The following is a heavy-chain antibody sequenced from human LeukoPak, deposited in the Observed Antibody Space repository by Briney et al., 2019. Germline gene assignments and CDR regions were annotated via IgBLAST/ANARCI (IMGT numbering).Heavy chain of an antibody. CDR2: IRGTGDTT. V-gene: IGHV3-23*01. J-gene: IGHJ4*02. Sequence: GGSLRLSCAASGFTFSNHGMNWVRQAPGKGLEWVSGIRGTGDTTYYADSVKGRFTISRDNSKNTLYLQMNSVRVEDTAVYYCAKGTYGSGTYGAHDDWGQGTLVTVSS. CDR1: GFTFSNHG. CDR3: AKGTYGSGTYGAHDD. D-gene: IGHD3-10*01.